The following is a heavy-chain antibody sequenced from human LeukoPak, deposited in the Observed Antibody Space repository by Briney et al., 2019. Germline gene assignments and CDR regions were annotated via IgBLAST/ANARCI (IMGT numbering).Heavy chain of an antibody. CDR2: ICYDGSNK. Sequence: GRSLRLSCAASGFTFSSYGMHWVRQAPGKGLEWVAVICYDGSNKYYADSVKGRFTISRDNSKNTLYLQMNSLRAEDTAVYYCARDEMRYFDWLLYHFDYWGQGTLVTVSS. V-gene: IGHV3-33*01. CDR1: GFTFSSYG. J-gene: IGHJ4*02. CDR3: ARDEMRYFDWLLYHFDY. D-gene: IGHD3-9*01.